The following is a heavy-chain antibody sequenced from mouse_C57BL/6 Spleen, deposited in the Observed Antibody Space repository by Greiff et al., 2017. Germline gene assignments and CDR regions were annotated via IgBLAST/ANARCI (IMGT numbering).Heavy chain of an antibody. D-gene: IGHD1-1*01. Sequence: VQLQQPGAELVMPGASVKLSCKASGYTFTSYWMHWVKQRPGQGLEWIGEIDPSDSYTNYNQKFKGKSTLTVDKSSSTAYMQLSSLTSEDSAVYYCARAPLYYYGSSYYFDYWGQGTTLTDSS. CDR1: GYTFTSYW. CDR2: IDPSDSYT. CDR3: ARAPLYYYGSSYYFDY. V-gene: IGHV1-69*01. J-gene: IGHJ2*01.